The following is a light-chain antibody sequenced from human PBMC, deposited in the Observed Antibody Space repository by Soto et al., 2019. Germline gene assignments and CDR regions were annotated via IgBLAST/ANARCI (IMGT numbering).Light chain of an antibody. CDR1: RSNIGSNY. V-gene: IGLV1-47*01. CDR2: KND. J-gene: IGLJ2*01. CDR3: TTWDDTLRSVV. Sequence: QSVLTQPPSASGTPGQRVTISCSGGRSNIGSNYVYWYQQFPGTAPKLLIFKNDQRPSGVPDRFSGSKSGTSASLAISGLRSEDEADFYCTTWDDTLRSVVFGGGTKSPS.